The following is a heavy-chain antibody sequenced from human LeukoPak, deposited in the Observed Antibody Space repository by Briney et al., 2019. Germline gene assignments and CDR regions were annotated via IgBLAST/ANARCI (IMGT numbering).Heavy chain of an antibody. CDR2: IWYDGSNK. Sequence: PGGSLRLSCAASGFTFSSYGMHWVRQAPGKGLEWVAVIWYDGSNKYYADSVKGRFTISRDNSKNTLYLQMNSLRAEDTAVYYCARGGRMYYYDSSGTHDLDYWGQGTLVTVSS. CDR1: GFTFSSYG. J-gene: IGHJ4*02. D-gene: IGHD3-22*01. CDR3: ARGGRMYYYDSSGTHDLDY. V-gene: IGHV3-33*01.